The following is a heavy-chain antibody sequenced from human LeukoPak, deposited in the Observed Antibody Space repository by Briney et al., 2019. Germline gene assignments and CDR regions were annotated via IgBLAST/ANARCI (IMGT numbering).Heavy chain of an antibody. V-gene: IGHV3-53*01. D-gene: IGHD3-10*01. CDR3: ARNDGTMVRGVPTAY. CDR1: RFTASYNY. J-gene: IGHJ4*02. CDR2: IYNDGST. Sequence: PGGSLRLSCTASRFTASYNYLSWVRQAPGKGLEWVSAIYNDGSTHYADSVKGRFTISRDISKNTVYLQMNSLRAEDTDVYYCARNDGTMVRGVPTAYWGQGTLVTVSS.